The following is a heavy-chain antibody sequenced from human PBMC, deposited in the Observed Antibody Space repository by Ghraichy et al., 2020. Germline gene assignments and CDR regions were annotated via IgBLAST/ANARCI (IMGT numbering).Heavy chain of an antibody. J-gene: IGHJ5*02. CDR3: VGGNDYTWGLGDP. V-gene: IGHV4-59*01. CDR2: FFDGGST. Sequence: SETLSLTCTVSGVSISTYYWSWLRQPPGKGLEWIGHFFDGGSTNYNPSLKSRVTISVDKSKNHLSLKMTSVTAADTALYFCVGGNDYTWGLGDPWGQGTSVTVSS. CDR1: GVSISTYY. D-gene: IGHD3-16*01.